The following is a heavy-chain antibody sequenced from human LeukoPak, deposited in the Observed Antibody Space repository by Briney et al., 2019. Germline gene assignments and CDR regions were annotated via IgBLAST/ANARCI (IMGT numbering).Heavy chain of an antibody. CDR2: ISGSGGST. Sequence: PGGSLRLSCAASGFTFSSYAMSWVRQAPGKGLEWVSAISGSGGSTYYADSVKGRFTISRDNSKNTLYLQMNSLRAEDTAVYYCARALSGVWGSYRPPLGYWGQGTLVTVSS. CDR1: GFTFSSYA. J-gene: IGHJ4*02. CDR3: ARALSGVWGSYRPPLGY. V-gene: IGHV3-23*01. D-gene: IGHD3-16*02.